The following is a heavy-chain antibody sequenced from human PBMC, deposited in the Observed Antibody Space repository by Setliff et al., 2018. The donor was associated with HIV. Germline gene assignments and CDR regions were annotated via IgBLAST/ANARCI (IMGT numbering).Heavy chain of an antibody. J-gene: IGHJ5*02. CDR2: IISIFDKA. Sequence: GASVKVSCKSSGGSFNTYAINWVRQAPGQGLEWMGGIISIFDKANYAQKFHGRLTITADDSTRTVYMELRSLRPDDTAVYFCARRADWFDLWGQGTLVTVSS. CDR1: GGSFNTYA. CDR3: ARRADWFDL. V-gene: IGHV1-69*13.